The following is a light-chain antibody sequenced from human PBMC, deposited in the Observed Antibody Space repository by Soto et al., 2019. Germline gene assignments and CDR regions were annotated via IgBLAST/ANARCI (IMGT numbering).Light chain of an antibody. J-gene: IGLJ1*01. CDR2: EVS. CDR1: SSDVGGYNY. CDR3: SSYTSSSTLV. Sequence: QSVLTQPASVSGSPAQSITISCTGTSSDVGGYNYVSWYQQHPGKAPKLMIYEVSNRPSGVSYRFSGSKSGNTASLTISGLQAEDEADYYCSSYTSSSTLVFGTGTKLTVL. V-gene: IGLV2-14*01.